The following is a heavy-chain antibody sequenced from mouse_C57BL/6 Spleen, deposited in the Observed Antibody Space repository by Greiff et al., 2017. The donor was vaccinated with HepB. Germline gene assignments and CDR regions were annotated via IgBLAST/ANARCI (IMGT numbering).Heavy chain of an antibody. CDR3: AREDGYYGSGFAY. J-gene: IGHJ3*01. Sequence: EVKLMESGPGMVKPSQSLSLTCTVTGYSITSGYDWHWIRHFPGNKLEWMGYISYSGSTNYNPSLKSRISITHATSKNHFFLKLNSVTTEDTATYSCAREDGYYGSGFAYWGQGTLVTVFA. CDR1: GYSITSGYD. CDR2: ISYSGST. D-gene: IGHD2-3*01. V-gene: IGHV3-1*01.